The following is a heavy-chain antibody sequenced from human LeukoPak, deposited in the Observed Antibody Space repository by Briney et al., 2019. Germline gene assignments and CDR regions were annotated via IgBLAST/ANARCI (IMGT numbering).Heavy chain of an antibody. Sequence: SSETLSLTCTVSGGSISDFYWSWIRLPPGKGLECIGYIYYSGSTNYNPSLKSRVTMSVDTSKNQFSLKLTSLTAADTAVYYCARSAGGYVLDYWGQGTLATVSS. CDR2: IYYSGST. D-gene: IGHD5-12*01. V-gene: IGHV4-59*01. CDR3: ARSAGGYVLDY. CDR1: GGSISDFY. J-gene: IGHJ4*02.